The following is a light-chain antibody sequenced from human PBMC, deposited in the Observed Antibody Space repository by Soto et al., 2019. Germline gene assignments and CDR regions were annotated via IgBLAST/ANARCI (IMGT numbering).Light chain of an antibody. CDR1: QSVSGK. J-gene: IGKJ4*01. CDR2: AAS. V-gene: IGKV3-15*01. Sequence: ETVMTQSTGTLSVCPGERVTLSCRASQSVSGKVAWYQQKPGQPPSLLIYAASTRATAIPARFSGSGSGKEFTLTITSLQSEDFAVYYCQQYANWPPVIFGGGTKVDIK. CDR3: QQYANWPPVI.